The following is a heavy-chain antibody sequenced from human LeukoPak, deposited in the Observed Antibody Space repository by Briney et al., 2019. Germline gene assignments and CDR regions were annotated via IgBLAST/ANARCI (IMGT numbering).Heavy chain of an antibody. CDR1: GFSFSKYA. Sequence: PGGSLRLSCAASGFSFSKYAMDWVRQAPGKGLEWVAIISKDGSMRYYADSVKGRFTVSRDNSNNTLSLQMNSLKSEDTAAYYCAGEKFDIWGQGTMVTVSA. CDR2: ISKDGSMR. V-gene: IGHV3-30*04. CDR3: AGEKFDI. J-gene: IGHJ3*02.